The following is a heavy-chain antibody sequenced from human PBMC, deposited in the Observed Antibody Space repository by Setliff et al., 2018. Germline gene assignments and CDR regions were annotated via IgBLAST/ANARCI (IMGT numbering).Heavy chain of an antibody. CDR2: IGDYNGNT. V-gene: IGHV1-18*01. Sequence: ASVKVSCKASGYIFTKYGINWVRQAPGQGLEWMGWIGDYNGNTLYAQNFQGRLTVTTDTSTSTAYMELRSLRSDDTAVYYCARAAREVVVPPSQKRNDYWGQGTLVTVSS. D-gene: IGHD2-2*01. CDR3: ARAAREVVVPPSQKRNDY. CDR1: GYIFTKYG. J-gene: IGHJ4*02.